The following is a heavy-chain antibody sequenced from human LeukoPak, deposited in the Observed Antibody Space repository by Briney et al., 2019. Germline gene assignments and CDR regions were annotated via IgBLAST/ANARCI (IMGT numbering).Heavy chain of an antibody. V-gene: IGHV1-18*01. CDR3: ATNGYGSGSSLDS. D-gene: IGHD3-10*01. CDR1: GYIFTSYG. Sequence: ASVKVSCKASGYIFTSYGISWVRQAPGQGLEWMGWISAYNGSTNYAQKLQGRVTMTTDTSTSTAYMELRSLRSGDTAVYYCATNGYGSGSSLDSWGQGTLVTVSS. CDR2: ISAYNGST. J-gene: IGHJ4*02.